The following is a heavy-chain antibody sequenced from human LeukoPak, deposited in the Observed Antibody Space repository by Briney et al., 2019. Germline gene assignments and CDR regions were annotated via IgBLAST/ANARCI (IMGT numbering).Heavy chain of an antibody. D-gene: IGHD4/OR15-4a*01. V-gene: IGHV3-53*04. CDR3: ARFSLRTMADDY. J-gene: IGHJ4*02. CDR1: GFTVSSNY. Sequence: GGSLRLSCAASGFTVSSNYMSWVRQAPGKGLEWVSVIYTDGSTYYAGSVKGRFTISRHNSKNILYLQMNTLRAEDTAVYYCARFSLRTMADDYWGQGTLVTVSS. CDR2: IYTDGST.